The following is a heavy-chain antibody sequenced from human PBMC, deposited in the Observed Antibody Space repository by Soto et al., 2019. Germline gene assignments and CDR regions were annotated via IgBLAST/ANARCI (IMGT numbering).Heavy chain of an antibody. V-gene: IGHV4-59*01. CDR2: IYYSGST. CDR3: ARALGFPYYYYYYMDV. D-gene: IGHD3-10*01. CDR1: GGSISSYY. J-gene: IGHJ6*03. Sequence: SETLSLTCTVSGGSISSYYWSWIRQPPGKGLEWIGYIYYSGSTNYNPSLKSRVTISVDTSKNQFSLKLSSVTAADTAVYYCARALGFPYYYYYYMDVWGKGTTVTVSS.